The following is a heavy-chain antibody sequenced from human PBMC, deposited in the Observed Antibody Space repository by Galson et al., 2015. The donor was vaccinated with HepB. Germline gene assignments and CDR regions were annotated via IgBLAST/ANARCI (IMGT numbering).Heavy chain of an antibody. V-gene: IGHV3-7*03. Sequence: SLRLSCAASGFTFSSYWMSWVRQAPGKGLEWVANIKQDESEKYYVDSVKGRFTISRDNAKNSLYLQMNSLRAEDTAVYYCARVLYGRSGGPYFDYWGQGTLVTVSS. CDR2: IKQDESEK. CDR3: ARVLYGRSGGPYFDY. D-gene: IGHD2-15*01. J-gene: IGHJ4*02. CDR1: GFTFSSYW.